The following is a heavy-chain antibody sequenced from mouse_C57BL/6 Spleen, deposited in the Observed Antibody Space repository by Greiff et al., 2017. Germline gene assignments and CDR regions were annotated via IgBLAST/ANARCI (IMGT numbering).Heavy chain of an antibody. CDR3: ASYCSNYVDDMED. CDR2: ISSGSSTI. V-gene: IGHV5-17*01. CDR1: GFTFSDYG. J-gene: IGHJ4*01. D-gene: IGHD2-5*01. Sequence: EVQLVESGGGLVKPGGSLKLSCAASGFTFSDYGMHWVRQAPEKGLEWVAYISSGSSTIHYADTVKGRFTITRDNAKNTRFLQMTSLMSEDTAMYYCASYCSNYVDDMEDWGQGTSVTVAS.